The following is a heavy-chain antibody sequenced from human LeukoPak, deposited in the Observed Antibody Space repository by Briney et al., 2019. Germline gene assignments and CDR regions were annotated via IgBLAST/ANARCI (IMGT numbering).Heavy chain of an antibody. V-gene: IGHV4-39*07. CDR3: ARFTGYCSGTSCYPNAFDI. CDR2: IYYGEST. J-gene: IGHJ3*02. CDR1: GGSMSSSSYY. Sequence: PSETLSLTCTVSGGSMSSSSYYWGWIRQPPGKGLEWIGSIYYGESTYQNPSLKSRVTISVDTSKNQFSLKLSSVTAADTAVYYCARFTGYCSGTSCYPNAFDIWGQGTMVTVSS. D-gene: IGHD2-2*01.